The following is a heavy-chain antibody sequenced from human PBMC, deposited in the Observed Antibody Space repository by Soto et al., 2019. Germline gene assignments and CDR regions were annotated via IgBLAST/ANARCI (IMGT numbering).Heavy chain of an antibody. Sequence: PSETLSLTCSVSGDFISNTTYYWGWVRQAPGKGLEWVGSIYFSGSGTSHYNPSLKSRVTISVDTSKNQLSLKLTSMTAADTAVYYCARDMHAGFTHYFGPWGQGTLVTVSS. CDR2: IYFSGSGTS. J-gene: IGHJ5*02. D-gene: IGHD1-26*01. V-gene: IGHV4-39*07. CDR1: GDFISNTTYY. CDR3: ARDMHAGFTHYFGP.